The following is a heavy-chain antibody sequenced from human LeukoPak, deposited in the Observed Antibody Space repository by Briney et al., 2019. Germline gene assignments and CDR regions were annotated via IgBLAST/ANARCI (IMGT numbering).Heavy chain of an antibody. J-gene: IGHJ4*02. CDR1: GFTFSSYD. CDR3: VGAYCTSTSCYEY. D-gene: IGHD2-2*01. Sequence: GGSLRLSCAASGFTFSSYDMSWVRQAPGKGLEWVSGISGSGSNTYYADSVKGRFPISRDNSKNTLYLQMNSLRAEETAVYYCVGAYCTSTSCYEYWGQGTLVTVSS. CDR2: ISGSGSNT. V-gene: IGHV3-23*01.